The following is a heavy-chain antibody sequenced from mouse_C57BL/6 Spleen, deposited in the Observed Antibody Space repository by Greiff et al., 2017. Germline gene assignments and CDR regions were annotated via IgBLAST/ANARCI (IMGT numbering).Heavy chain of an antibody. V-gene: IGHV1-64*01. CDR2: IHPNSGST. CDR1: GYTFTSYW. D-gene: IGHD1-1*01. CDR3: AGDGSSYGKFAY. Sequence: QVQLQQPGAELVKPGASVKLSCKASGYTFTSYWMHWVKQRPGQGLEWIGMIHPNSGSTNYNEKFKSKATLPVDQSSSTAYMQLSRLTSEDSAVYYCAGDGSSYGKFAYWGQGTLVTVST. J-gene: IGHJ3*01.